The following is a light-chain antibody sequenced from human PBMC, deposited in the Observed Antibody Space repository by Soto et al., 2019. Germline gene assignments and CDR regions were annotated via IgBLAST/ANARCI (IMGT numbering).Light chain of an antibody. V-gene: IGLV2-14*01. CDR3: SSYTSSSTPV. CDR1: SSDVGGYNY. J-gene: IGLJ2*01. CDR2: DVS. Sequence: QSALTQPASVSGSPGQSITISCTGTSSDVGGYNYVSWYQQHPDKAPKLMIYDVSNRPSGVSNRFSGSKSGNTASLTISWLQAEDEADYYCSSYTSSSTPVFGGGTKLTVL.